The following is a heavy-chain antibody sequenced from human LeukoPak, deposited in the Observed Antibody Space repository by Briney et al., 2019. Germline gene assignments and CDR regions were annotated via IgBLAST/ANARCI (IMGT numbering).Heavy chain of an antibody. CDR2: IKQDGSEK. V-gene: IGHV3-7*01. CDR3: ARDRRYSSWENWFDP. Sequence: GGSLRLSCAASGFTFSSYWMSWVRQAPGKGLEWVANIKQDGSEKYYVDSVKGRFTISRDNAKNSLYLQMNSLRAEDTAVYYCARDRRYSSWENWFDPWGQGTLVTVSS. D-gene: IGHD6-6*01. CDR1: GFTFSSYW. J-gene: IGHJ5*02.